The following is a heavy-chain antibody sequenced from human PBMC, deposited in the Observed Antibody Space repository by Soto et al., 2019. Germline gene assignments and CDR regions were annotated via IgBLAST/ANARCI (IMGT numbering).Heavy chain of an antibody. Sequence: QVQLVQSGAEVKKPGSSVKVSCKASGGTFSSYAISWVRQAPGQGLEWMGGIIPIFDTANYAKKFQGRVTIIGDEYTSKAYMEQRSLRCEDTALYYCARIRFLRPLDYYGMDVRGQGSTITVSS. V-gene: IGHV1-69*01. CDR2: IIPIFDTA. J-gene: IGHJ6*02. CDR3: ARIRFLRPLDYYGMDV. CDR1: GGTFSSYA. D-gene: IGHD3-3*01.